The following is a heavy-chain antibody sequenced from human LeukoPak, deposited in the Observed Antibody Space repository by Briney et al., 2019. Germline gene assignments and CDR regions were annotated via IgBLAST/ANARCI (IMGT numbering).Heavy chain of an antibody. V-gene: IGHV3-66*01. Sequence: GGSLRLSCAASGFTVSSNYMSWVRQAPGKGLEWVSVIYSGGSTYYADSVKGRFTISRDNSKNTLYLQMNSLRAEDTAVYYCARGTTVTTTGGDYWGQGILVTVSS. CDR3: ARGTTVTTTGGDY. CDR2: IYSGGST. J-gene: IGHJ4*02. D-gene: IGHD4-17*01. CDR1: GFTVSSNY.